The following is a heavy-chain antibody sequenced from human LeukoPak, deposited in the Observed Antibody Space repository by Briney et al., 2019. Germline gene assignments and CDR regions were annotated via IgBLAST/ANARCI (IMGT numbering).Heavy chain of an antibody. Sequence: SETLSLTCTVSGGSISSYYWSWIRQPPGKGLEWIGYIYYSGSTDYNPSLKSRVTISVDTSKNQFSLKLSSVTAADTAVYYCARAPRGDILDYWGQGTLVSVSS. CDR3: ARAPRGDILDY. CDR2: IYYSGST. CDR1: GGSISSYY. D-gene: IGHD3-9*01. V-gene: IGHV4-59*08. J-gene: IGHJ4*02.